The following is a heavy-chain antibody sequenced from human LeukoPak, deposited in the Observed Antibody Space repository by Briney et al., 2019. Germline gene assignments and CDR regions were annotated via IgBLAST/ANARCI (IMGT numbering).Heavy chain of an antibody. J-gene: IGHJ5*02. D-gene: IGHD5-12*01. V-gene: IGHV1-8*02. CDR1: GYTFTGNY. CDR2: MNPNSGNT. Sequence: ASVKVSCKASGYTFTGNYIHWVPQATGQGREWMGWMNPNSGNTGYAQKFQGRVTMTRNTSISTAYMELSSLRSEDTAVYYCARGDGYSGYGFDPWGQGALVTVSS. CDR3: ARGDGYSGYGFDP.